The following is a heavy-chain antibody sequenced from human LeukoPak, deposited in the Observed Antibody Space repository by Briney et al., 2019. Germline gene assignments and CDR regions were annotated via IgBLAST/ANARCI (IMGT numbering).Heavy chain of an antibody. Sequence: GASVKVSCKASGYTFTGYYLHWVRQAPGQGLEWMGWINPNSGGTNYAQKFQGRVTMTRDTSISTAYMELSRLRSDDTAVYYCARGMTYSYESSGYYLLDYWGQGTLVTVSS. V-gene: IGHV1-2*02. CDR3: ARGMTYSYESSGYYLLDY. CDR2: INPNSGGT. J-gene: IGHJ4*02. CDR1: GYTFTGYY. D-gene: IGHD3-22*01.